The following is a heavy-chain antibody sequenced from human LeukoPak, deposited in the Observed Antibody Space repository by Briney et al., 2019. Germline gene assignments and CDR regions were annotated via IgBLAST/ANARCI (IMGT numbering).Heavy chain of an antibody. J-gene: IGHJ4*02. D-gene: IGHD3-3*01. CDR1: GGSISSSSYY. CDR3: ARVPPTLRGGSLFDY. V-gene: IGHV4-39*07. Sequence: PSETLSLTFTVSGGSISSSSYYWGWIRQPPGKGLEWIGSIYYSGSTYYNPSLKSRVTISVDTSKNQFSLKLSSVTAADTAVYYCARVPPTLRGGSLFDYWGQGTLVTVSS. CDR2: IYYSGST.